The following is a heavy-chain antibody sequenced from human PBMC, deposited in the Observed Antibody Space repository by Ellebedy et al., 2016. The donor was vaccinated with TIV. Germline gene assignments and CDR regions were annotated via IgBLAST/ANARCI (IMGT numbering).Heavy chain of an antibody. CDR1: GSMFASYW. CDR2: LYPGDSDP. D-gene: IGHD4-23*01. V-gene: IGHV5-51*01. J-gene: IGHJ4*02. CDR3: VTTVETVDY. Sequence: GESLKISCQAFGSMFASYWIGWVRQMPGKGLEWVGSLYPGDSDPRYGPSFQGQVIISADKYINTAYLQWSSLKPSDTAMYYCVTTVETVDYWGQGTLVTVSS.